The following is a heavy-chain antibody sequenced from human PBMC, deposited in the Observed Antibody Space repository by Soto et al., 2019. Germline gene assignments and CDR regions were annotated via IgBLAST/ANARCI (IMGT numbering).Heavy chain of an antibody. V-gene: IGHV1-2*04. CDR2: INPNSGGT. D-gene: IGHD3-3*01. Sequence: GASVKVSCKASGYTFTGYYMHWVRQAPGQGLEWMGWINPNSGGTNYAQKFQGWVTMTRDTSISTAYMELSRLRSDDTAVYYCARGTYTIFGVFFDYWGQGTLVTVSS. CDR3: ARGTYTIFGVFFDY. CDR1: GYTFTGYY. J-gene: IGHJ4*02.